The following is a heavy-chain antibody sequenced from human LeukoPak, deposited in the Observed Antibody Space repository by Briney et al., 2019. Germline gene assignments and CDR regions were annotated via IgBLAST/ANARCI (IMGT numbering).Heavy chain of an antibody. CDR1: GGTFSSYA. D-gene: IGHD5-12*01. CDR2: IIPIFGTA. CDR3: ARARRGYSGYDYPKGFDY. V-gene: IGHV1-69*13. Sequence: ASVKVSCKASGGTFSSYAISWVRQAPGQGLEWMGGIIPIFGTANYAQKFQGRVTITADESTSTAYMELSSLRSEDTAVYYCARARRGYSGYDYPKGFDYWGQGTLVTVSS. J-gene: IGHJ4*02.